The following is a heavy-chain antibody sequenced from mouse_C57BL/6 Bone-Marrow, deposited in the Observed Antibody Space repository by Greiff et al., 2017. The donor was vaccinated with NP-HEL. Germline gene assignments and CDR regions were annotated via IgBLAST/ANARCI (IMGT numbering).Heavy chain of an antibody. V-gene: IGHV14-1*01. CDR1: GFNIKDYY. CDR2: IDPEDGDT. J-gene: IGHJ3*01. Sequence: VQLQQSGAELVRPGASVKLSCTASGFNIKDYYMHWVKQRPEQGLEWIGRIDPEDGDTEYAPKFQGKATMTADTSSNTAYLQLSSLTSEDTAVYYCTWYGSSPAWFAYWGQGTLVTVSA. CDR3: TWYGSSPAWFAY. D-gene: IGHD1-1*01.